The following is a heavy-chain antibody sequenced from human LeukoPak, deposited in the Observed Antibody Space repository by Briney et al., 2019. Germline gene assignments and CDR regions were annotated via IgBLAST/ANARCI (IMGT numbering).Heavy chain of an antibody. CDR2: ISYDGSNK. Sequence: PGRSLRLSCAASGFTFSSYGMHWVRQAPGKELEWVAVISYDGSNKYYADSVKGRFTISRDNSKNTLYLQMNSLRAEDTAVYYCAKVYGFWSGFDYWGQGTLVTVSS. D-gene: IGHD3-3*01. CDR3: AKVYGFWSGFDY. J-gene: IGHJ4*02. V-gene: IGHV3-30*18. CDR1: GFTFSSYG.